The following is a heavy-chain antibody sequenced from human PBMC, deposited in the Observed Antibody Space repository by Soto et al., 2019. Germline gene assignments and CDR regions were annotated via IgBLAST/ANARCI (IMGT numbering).Heavy chain of an antibody. CDR1: GGSISSGDYY. CDR3: ARGADYYDSSGYQR. Sequence: QVQLQESGPGLVKPSQTLSLTCTVSGGSISSGDYYWSWIRHPPGKGLEWIGYIYYRGSTYYNPSLKSRVTISVDTSKNQFSLKLSSVTAADTAVYYCARGADYYDSSGYQRGGQGTLVTVS. V-gene: IGHV4-30-4*01. J-gene: IGHJ1*01. CDR2: IYYRGST. D-gene: IGHD3-22*01.